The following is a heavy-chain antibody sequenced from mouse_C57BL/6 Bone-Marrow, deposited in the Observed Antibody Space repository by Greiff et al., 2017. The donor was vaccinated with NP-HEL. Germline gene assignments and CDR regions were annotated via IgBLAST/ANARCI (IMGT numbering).Heavy chain of an antibody. J-gene: IGHJ2*01. CDR2: IWRGGST. V-gene: IGHV2-5*01. CDR1: GFSLTSYG. Sequence: VQLQQSGPGLVQPSQSLSITCTVSGFSLTSYGVHWVRQSPGKGLEWLGVIWRGGSTDYNAAFMSRLGITKDNSKSQVFFKMNSLQADDTAIYYCASLGNLCDYWGQGTTLTVSS. D-gene: IGHD2-1*01. CDR3: ASLGNLCDY.